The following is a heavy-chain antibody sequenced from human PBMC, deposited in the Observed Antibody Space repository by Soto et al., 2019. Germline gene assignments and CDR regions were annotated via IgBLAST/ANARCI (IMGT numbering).Heavy chain of an antibody. V-gene: IGHV1-69*02. CDR2: SIPIQGRA. CDR3: AKSLVFVDHAYMDV. J-gene: IGHJ6*03. CDR1: GGSFISYI. D-gene: IGHD2-21*01. Sequence: QVQLVQSGAEVRKPGSSVKVSCEASGGSFISYIFTWVRQAPGQGLEWMGRSIPIQGRADYALKFQDRVTITADRSTQTVYMELTSLRPEDTALYDCAKSLVFVDHAYMDVWGKGTTVTVSS.